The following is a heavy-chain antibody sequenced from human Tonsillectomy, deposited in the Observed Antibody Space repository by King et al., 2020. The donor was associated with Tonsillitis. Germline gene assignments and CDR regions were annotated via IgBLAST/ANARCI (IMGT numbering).Heavy chain of an antibody. CDR2: ISAYNGNR. J-gene: IGHJ3*01. V-gene: IGHV1-18*04. Sequence: QLVQSGAEVKKPGTSVKVSCKASGYTFTSYSISWVRQAPGQGLEWMGWISAYNGNRKYAEKVQDRVTLTTDTSTSTAYMELTSLRSDDTAVYYCARDPPYYSSGFYYGNHGAFDVWGQGTKGTVSS. CDR3: ARDPPYYSSGFYYGNHGAFDV. CDR1: GYTFTSYS. D-gene: IGHD3-22*01.